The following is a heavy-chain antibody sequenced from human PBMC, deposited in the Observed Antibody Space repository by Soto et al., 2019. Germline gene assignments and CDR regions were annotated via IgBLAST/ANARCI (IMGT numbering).Heavy chain of an antibody. Sequence: KTSETLTLTCADSGGSISSSYWWNWVRQPPGKGLEWIGKIYHSGSTNYNPSLKNRVTISVDKSNNQFSLRLSSVTAADTAVYFCVTSLNYDFWRDGGRHYYFDYWGQGTLVTVSS. CDR1: GGSISSSYW. D-gene: IGHD3-3*01. CDR3: VTSLNYDFWRDGGRHYYFDY. J-gene: IGHJ4*02. V-gene: IGHV4-4*02. CDR2: IYHSGST.